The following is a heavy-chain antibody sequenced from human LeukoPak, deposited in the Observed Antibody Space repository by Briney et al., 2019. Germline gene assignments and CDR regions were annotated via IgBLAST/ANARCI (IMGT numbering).Heavy chain of an antibody. CDR3: ARQGSYFDY. V-gene: IGHV5-51*01. Sequence: PGESLKISCQGSGYRFTSFWIVWVRQMPGKGLEWMGIIYPGDSDTKYSPSFQGQVTISADKSISTAYLQWSSLKASDTAMYYCARQGSYFDYWAQGTLVTVSS. J-gene: IGHJ4*02. CDR1: GYRFTSFW. CDR2: IYPGDSDT.